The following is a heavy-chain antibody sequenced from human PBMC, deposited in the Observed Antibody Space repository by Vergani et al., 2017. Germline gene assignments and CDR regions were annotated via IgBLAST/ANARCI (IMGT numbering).Heavy chain of an antibody. CDR3: ARGKIDIVVVPAAIGWFDP. V-gene: IGHV4-31*03. J-gene: IGHJ5*02. CDR2: IYYSGST. Sequence: QVQLQESGPGLVKPSQTLSLTCTVSVGSISSGGYYWSWIRQHPGKVLEWIGYIYYSGSTYYNPSLKSRVTISVDTSKNQFSLKLSSVTAADTAVYYCARGKIDIVVVPAAIGWFDPWGQGTLVTVSS. CDR1: VGSISSGGYY. D-gene: IGHD2-2*02.